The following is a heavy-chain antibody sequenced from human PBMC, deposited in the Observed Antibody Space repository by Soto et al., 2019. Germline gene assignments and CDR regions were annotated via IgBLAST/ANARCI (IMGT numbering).Heavy chain of an antibody. D-gene: IGHD3-10*01. CDR2: IYHNGSP. J-gene: IGHJ6*02. Sequence: PSETLSLPGAVSGGHRSSTTWWSWVRQSPGKGLEWIGEIYHNGSPDYNPSLKSRVTISVDKSKNHVFLKLTSVTAADTAMYFCGRWLGTSYGMDVWGQGTAVTVSS. V-gene: IGHV4-4*02. CDR1: GGHRSSTTW. CDR3: GRWLGTSYGMDV.